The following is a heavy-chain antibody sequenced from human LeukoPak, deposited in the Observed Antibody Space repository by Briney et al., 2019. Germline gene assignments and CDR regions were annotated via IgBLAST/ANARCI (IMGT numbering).Heavy chain of an antibody. V-gene: IGHV4-34*01. CDR2: INHSGST. CDR3: ASQYYDFWSGYSYYFDY. CDR1: GGSFSGYY. J-gene: IGHJ4*02. Sequence: PSETLSLTCAVYGGSFSGYYWSWIRQPPGKGLEWIGEINHSGSTNYNPSLKSRVTISVDTSKNQFSLKLSSVTAADTAVYYCASQYYDFWSGYSYYFDYWGQGTLVTVSS. D-gene: IGHD3-3*01.